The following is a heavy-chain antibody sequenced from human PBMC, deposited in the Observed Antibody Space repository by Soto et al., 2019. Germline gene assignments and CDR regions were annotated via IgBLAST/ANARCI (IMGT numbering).Heavy chain of an antibody. CDR1: GFTFSSYS. D-gene: IGHD2-8*02. CDR3: ARGPGWPGTDFDY. Sequence: GGSLRLSCAASGFTFSSYSMNWVRQAPGKGLEWVSSISSSSSYIYYADSVKGRFTISRDNAKNSLYLQMNSLRAEDTAVYYCARGPGWPGTDFDYWGQGTLVTVSS. CDR2: ISSSSSYI. V-gene: IGHV3-21*01. J-gene: IGHJ4*02.